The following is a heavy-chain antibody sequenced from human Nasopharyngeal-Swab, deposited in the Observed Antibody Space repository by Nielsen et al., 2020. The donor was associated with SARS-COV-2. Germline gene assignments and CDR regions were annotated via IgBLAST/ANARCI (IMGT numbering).Heavy chain of an antibody. CDR1: GFTFSTFG. Sequence: GGSLRLSCAASGFTFSTFGMHWVRQAPGKGLEWVAVIWYDGSNKYYADSVKGRFTISRDNSKNTLYLQMNSLRAEDTAVYYCAKDLNPRDYWGQGTLVTVSS. J-gene: IGHJ4*02. D-gene: IGHD5-24*01. CDR2: IWYDGSNK. CDR3: AKDLNPRDY. V-gene: IGHV3-33*06.